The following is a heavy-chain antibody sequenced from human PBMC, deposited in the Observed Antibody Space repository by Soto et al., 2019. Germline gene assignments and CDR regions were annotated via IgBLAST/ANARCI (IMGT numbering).Heavy chain of an antibody. CDR3: ARDFSMELVAPAY. Sequence: ASVKVSCKASGYTFTSYAMHWVRQAPGQRLEWMGWINAGNSDTKYSQKFQGRVTITSDTSASTAYMELSSLRSEDTAVYYCARDFSMELVAPAYWGQGSLVPVSS. D-gene: IGHD1-7*01. V-gene: IGHV1-3*01. CDR2: INAGNSDT. J-gene: IGHJ1*01. CDR1: GYTFTSYA.